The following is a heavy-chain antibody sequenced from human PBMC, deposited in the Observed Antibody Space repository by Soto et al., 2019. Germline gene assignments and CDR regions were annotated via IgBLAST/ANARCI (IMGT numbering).Heavy chain of an antibody. CDR3: AKDLNGSGSFTSYYHYGMDV. CDR1: GFTFSNYA. D-gene: IGHD3-10*01. Sequence: GGSLRLSCAASGFTFSNYAMNWVRQAPGKGLKRVSSISGSGRNTYYADSVKGLLTISRDSSKNMLYLQMNSLRVEDTGVYYCAKDLNGSGSFTSYYHYGMDVWGQGT. V-gene: IGHV3-23*01. J-gene: IGHJ6*02. CDR2: ISGSGRNT.